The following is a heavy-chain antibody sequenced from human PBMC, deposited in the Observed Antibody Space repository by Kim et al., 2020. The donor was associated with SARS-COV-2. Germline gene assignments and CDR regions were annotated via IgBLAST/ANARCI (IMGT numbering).Heavy chain of an antibody. CDR3: ARQRATATRNIYYFYTLDV. J-gene: IGHJ6*02. CDR2: IYPDDSDT. Sequence: GESLKISCKASGYSLIGYWIGWVRQMPGKGLEWMGIIYPDDSDTRYSPSFLGQVIISADKSINTAFLQWNSLKASDTAMYYCARQRATATRNIYYFYTLDVWGQGTTVTVSS. V-gene: IGHV5-51*01. D-gene: IGHD4-4*01. CDR1: GYSLIGYW.